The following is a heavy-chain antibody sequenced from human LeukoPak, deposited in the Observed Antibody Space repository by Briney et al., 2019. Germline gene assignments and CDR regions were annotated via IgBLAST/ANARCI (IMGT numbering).Heavy chain of an antibody. V-gene: IGHV3-21*01. D-gene: IGHD3-22*01. CDR3: ARVVWDDSSGYHDY. J-gene: IGHJ4*02. Sequence: GGSLRLSCAASGFTFSSYGMHWVRQAPGKGLEWVSSISSSSSYIYYADSVKGRFTISRDNAKNSLYLQMNSLRAEDTAVYYCARVVWDDSSGYHDYWGQGTPVTVSS. CDR2: ISSSSSYI. CDR1: GFTFSSYG.